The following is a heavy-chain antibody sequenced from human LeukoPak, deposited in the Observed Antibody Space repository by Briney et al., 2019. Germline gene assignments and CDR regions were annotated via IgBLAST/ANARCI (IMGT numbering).Heavy chain of an antibody. D-gene: IGHD3-3*01. V-gene: IGHV4-59*08. J-gene: IGHJ3*02. CDR3: ARVQSRYDFWSGYYTGNAFDI. CDR2: IYYSGST. CDR1: GGSISSYY. Sequence: SETLSLTCTVSGGSISSYYWSWIRQPPGKGLEWIGYIYYSGSTYYNPSLKSRVTISVDTSKNQFSLKLSSVTAADTAVYYCARVQSRYDFWSGYYTGNAFDIWGQGTMVTVSS.